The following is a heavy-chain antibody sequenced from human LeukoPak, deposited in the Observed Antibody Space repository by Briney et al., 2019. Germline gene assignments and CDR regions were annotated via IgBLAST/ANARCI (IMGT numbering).Heavy chain of an antibody. CDR2: ISGSGGST. Sequence: QSGGSLRLSCAASGFTFSSYAMSWVRQAPGKGLEWVSAISGSGGSTYYADSVKGRFTISRDNSKNTLYLQMNSLRAEDTAVYYCAKDGGDGSGYSYGYFYYYGMDVWGKGTTVTVSS. J-gene: IGHJ6*04. CDR1: GFTFSSYA. CDR3: AKDGGDGSGYSYGYFYYYGMDV. V-gene: IGHV3-23*01. D-gene: IGHD5-18*01.